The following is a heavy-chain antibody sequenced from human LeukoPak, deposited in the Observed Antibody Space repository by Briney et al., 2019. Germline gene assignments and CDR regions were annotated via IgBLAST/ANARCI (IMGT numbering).Heavy chain of an antibody. J-gene: IGHJ4*02. Sequence: NPGGSLRLSCAASGFTFSSYSMNWVRQAPGKGLEWVSSISSSSSYIYYADSVKGRFTISRDNAKNSLYLQMNSLRAEDTAVYYCARDRAPHWELGEAFDYWGQGTLVTVSS. D-gene: IGHD1-26*01. V-gene: IGHV3-21*01. CDR1: GFTFSSYS. CDR2: ISSSSSYI. CDR3: ARDRAPHWELGEAFDY.